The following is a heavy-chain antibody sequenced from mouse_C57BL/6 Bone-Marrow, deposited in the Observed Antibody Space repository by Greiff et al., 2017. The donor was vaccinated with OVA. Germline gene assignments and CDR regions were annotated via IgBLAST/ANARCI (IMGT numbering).Heavy chain of an antibody. CDR3: ARTREEGYVDY. J-gene: IGHJ2*01. V-gene: IGHV1-81*01. Sequence: QVHVKQSGAELARPGASVKLSCKASGYTFTSYGISWVKQRTGQGLEWIGEIYPRSGNTYYNEKFKGKATLTADKSSSTAYMELRSLTSEDSAVYFCARTREEGYVDYWGQGTTLTVSS. CDR1: GYTFTSYG. CDR2: IYPRSGNT.